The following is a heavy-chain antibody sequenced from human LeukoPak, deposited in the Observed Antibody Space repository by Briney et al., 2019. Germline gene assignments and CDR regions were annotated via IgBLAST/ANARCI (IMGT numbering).Heavy chain of an antibody. D-gene: IGHD2-15*01. CDR2: IYTSGST. V-gene: IGHV4-4*07. Sequence: PSETLSLTCTVSGGSISSYYWGWIRQPAGKGLEWIGRIYTSGSTNYNPSLKSRVTMSVDTSKNQFSLKLSSVTAADTAVYYCARVVSPCSGGSCYPGDYYYYMDVWGKATTVTVSS. CDR3: ARVVSPCSGGSCYPGDYYYYMDV. CDR1: GGSISSYY. J-gene: IGHJ6*03.